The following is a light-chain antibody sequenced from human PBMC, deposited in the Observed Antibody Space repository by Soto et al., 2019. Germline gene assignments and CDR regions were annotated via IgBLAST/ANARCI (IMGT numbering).Light chain of an antibody. Sequence: EIVMTQSPATLSVSPGERATLSCRASQSVSYNLAWYQQKPGQAHRLLIYGASNRATGIPARFSGSGSGTEFTLTISSLQSEDFSVYYCQQYNNWPQVTFGPGTKVDIK. CDR2: GAS. CDR1: QSVSYN. J-gene: IGKJ3*01. CDR3: QQYNNWPQVT. V-gene: IGKV3-15*01.